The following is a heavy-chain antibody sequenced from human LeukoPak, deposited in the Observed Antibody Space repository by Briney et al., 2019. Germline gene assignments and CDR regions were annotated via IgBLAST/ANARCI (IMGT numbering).Heavy chain of an antibody. CDR2: ISGSGDST. D-gene: IGHD4-11*01. V-gene: IGHV3-23*01. J-gene: IGHJ4*02. Sequence: PGQSLRLSCAASGFTFSTYAMSWVRQAPGQGLEYVSAISGSGDSTYYAASVKGRFTISRDNSQNTRYLQMNRLRAEDTALYYCAKDGPYSSAWYSNSEFDYWGQGTLVTVSS. CDR1: GFTFSTYA. CDR3: AKDGPYSSAWYSNSEFDY.